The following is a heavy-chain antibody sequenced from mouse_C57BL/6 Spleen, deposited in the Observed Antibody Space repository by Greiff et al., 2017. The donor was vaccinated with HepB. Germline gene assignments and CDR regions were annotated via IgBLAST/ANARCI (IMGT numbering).Heavy chain of an antibody. D-gene: IGHD1-1*01. CDR1: GYTFTDYE. Sequence: VQLVESGAELVRPGASVTLSCKTSGYTFTDYEMHWVKQTPVHGLEWIGAIDPETGGTAYNQKFKGKAILTADKSSSTAYMELRSLTSEDSAVYYCTSGTKVVAYYFEHWGQGT. J-gene: IGHJ2*01. CDR3: TSGTKVVAYYFEH. V-gene: IGHV1-15*01. CDR2: IDPETGGT.